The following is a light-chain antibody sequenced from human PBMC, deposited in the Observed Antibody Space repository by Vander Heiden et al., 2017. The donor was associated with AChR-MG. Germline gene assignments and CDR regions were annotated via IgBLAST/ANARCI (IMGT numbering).Light chain of an antibody. J-gene: IGLJ1*01. CDR2: KDI. V-gene: IGLV3-25*03. CDR3: QSADITGTSYV. CDR1: VLSKQS. Sequence: SYELTQPPSVSVSPGQTARITCSADVLSKQSVYWYQKRPGQAPVVVICKDIERPSGISERFSGSRSGTTVTLTISGVQPEDEAAYYCQSADITGTSYVFGAGTKVTVL.